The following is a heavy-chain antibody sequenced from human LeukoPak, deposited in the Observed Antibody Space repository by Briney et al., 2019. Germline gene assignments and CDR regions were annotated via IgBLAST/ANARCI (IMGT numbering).Heavy chain of an antibody. CDR3: AELGITMIGGV. CDR1: GFTFSSYS. CDR2: MSDAGSNK. Sequence: GGSLRLSCAASGFTFSSYSMNWVRGAPGKGLGRVAVMSDAGSNKYYADSVKGRFAISRDNSKNTLYLQLNSLRAEDTAVYYCAELGITMIGGVWGKGTTVTISS. D-gene: IGHD3-10*02. J-gene: IGHJ6*04. V-gene: IGHV3-30*12.